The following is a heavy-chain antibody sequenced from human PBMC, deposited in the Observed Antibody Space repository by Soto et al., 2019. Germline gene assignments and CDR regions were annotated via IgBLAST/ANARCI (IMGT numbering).Heavy chain of an antibody. CDR2: ISYDGSNK. D-gene: IGHD6-19*01. V-gene: IGHV3-30*18. Sequence: QVQLVESGGGVVQPGRSLRLSCAASGFTFSSYGMHWVRQAPGKGLEWVAVISYDGSNKYYADSVKGRFTISRDNSKNTLYLQMNSLRAEDTAVYYCAKDMARQWLGLFDYWGQGTLVTVSS. CDR1: GFTFSSYG. J-gene: IGHJ4*02. CDR3: AKDMARQWLGLFDY.